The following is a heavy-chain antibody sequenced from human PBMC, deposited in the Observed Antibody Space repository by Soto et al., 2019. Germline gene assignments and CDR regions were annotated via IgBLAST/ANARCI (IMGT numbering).Heavy chain of an antibody. V-gene: IGHV3-33*01. Sequence: QVQLVESGGGVVQPGRSLRLSCAASGFTFSSYGMHWVRQAPGKGLECVAVIWYDGTNKYYADSVKGRFTISRDNSKNTLYLQMNSLRAEGSAVDYCARDRGAAAGTRYYYGMDVWGQGTTVTVSS. CDR3: ARDRGAAAGTRYYYGMDV. J-gene: IGHJ6*02. D-gene: IGHD6-13*01. CDR2: IWYDGTNK. CDR1: GFTFSSYG.